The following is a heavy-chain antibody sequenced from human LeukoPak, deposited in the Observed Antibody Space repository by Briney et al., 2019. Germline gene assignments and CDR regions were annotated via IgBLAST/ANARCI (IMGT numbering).Heavy chain of an antibody. CDR2: IYYSGTTSY. Sequence: SETLSLTCTVSGGSVTSYYWSWIRQPPGKGLEWIGYIYYSGTTSYTYNPSLKSRVTISVDTSKNQFSLKLSSVTAADTAVYYCAREPDYGDSYYFDYWGQGTLVTVSS. CDR1: GGSVTSYY. V-gene: IGHV4-59*02. CDR3: AREPDYGDSYYFDY. J-gene: IGHJ4*02. D-gene: IGHD4-17*01.